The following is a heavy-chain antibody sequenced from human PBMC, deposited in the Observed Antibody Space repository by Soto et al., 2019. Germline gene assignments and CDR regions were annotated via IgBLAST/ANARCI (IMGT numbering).Heavy chain of an antibody. CDR1: GDSISSRSYY. J-gene: IGHJ4*02. CDR3: ARQRTSVVNKASFDV. D-gene: IGHD2-21*01. CDR2: IYYSGST. V-gene: IGHV4-39*01. Sequence: SETLSLTCTFTGDSISSRSYYCGWIGQPPGKGLEWIGSIYYSGSTYNNPSLRSRVSMSIDTSKDQFSLKLKSVTAADTALYFCARQRTSVVNKASFDVWGPGSLVTGSS.